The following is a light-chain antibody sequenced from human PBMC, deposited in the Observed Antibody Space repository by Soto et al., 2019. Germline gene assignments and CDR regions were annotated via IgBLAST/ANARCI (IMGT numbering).Light chain of an antibody. J-gene: IGKJ5*01. V-gene: IGKV3-11*01. Sequence: EVVMRQSPATLSVSPGERATLSCRASQGVSSYLAWYQQKPGQAPRLLIYDASNRATGIPARFSGSGSGTDFTLTISSLEPEDFAVYYCQQRSNWPPITFGQGTRLEIK. CDR3: QQRSNWPPIT. CDR1: QGVSSY. CDR2: DAS.